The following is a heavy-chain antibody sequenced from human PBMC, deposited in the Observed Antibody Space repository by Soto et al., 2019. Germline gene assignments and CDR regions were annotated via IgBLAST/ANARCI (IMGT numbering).Heavy chain of an antibody. CDR1: GGSISSSSYH. V-gene: IGHV4-39*01. J-gene: IGHJ4*02. D-gene: IGHD3-10*01. Sequence: SETLSLTCSVSGGSISSSSYHWGWIRQPPGKGLEWVGSVYYSGSTYYNPSLKSRVTISVDTIKNQFSLKLSSVTAADTAVYYCARHAWVGELEPHHYFDYWGQGTLVTVSS. CDR2: VYYSGST. CDR3: ARHAWVGELEPHHYFDY.